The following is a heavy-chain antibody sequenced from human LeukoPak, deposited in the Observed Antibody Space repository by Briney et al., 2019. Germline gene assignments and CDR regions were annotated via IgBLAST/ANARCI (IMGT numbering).Heavy chain of an antibody. Sequence: PSETLSLTCTVSGGSVSSGSYYWSWIRQPPGKGLEWIGYIYYSGSTNYNPSLKSRVTISVDTSKNQFSLKLSSVTAADTAVYYCARGRPFGGGFHLDYWGQGTLVTVSA. CDR2: IYYSGST. J-gene: IGHJ4*02. CDR1: GGSVSSGSYY. V-gene: IGHV4-61*01. D-gene: IGHD1-26*01. CDR3: ARGRPFGGGFHLDY.